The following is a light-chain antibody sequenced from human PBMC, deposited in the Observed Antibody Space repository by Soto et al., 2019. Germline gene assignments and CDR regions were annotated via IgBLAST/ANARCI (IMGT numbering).Light chain of an antibody. J-gene: IGLJ1*01. CDR3: SSYAGSNTFV. CDR2: DVD. Sequence: QSALTQPPSASGSPGQSVTISCSGTSSDVGGNDSVSWYQRHPGKVPKLIIFDVDKWPSGVPDRFSGFKSGNTASLTVSGLRAEDEADYYCSSYAGSNTFVFGTGTKVTVL. V-gene: IGLV2-8*01. CDR1: SSDVGGNDS.